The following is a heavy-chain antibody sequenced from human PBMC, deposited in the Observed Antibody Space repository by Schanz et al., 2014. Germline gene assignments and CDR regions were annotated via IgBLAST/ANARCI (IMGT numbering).Heavy chain of an antibody. CDR3: AKGRTSMVYDMDV. J-gene: IGHJ6*02. CDR1: GFNFSSHW. CDR2: IRQDVRAK. Sequence: DVQLVESGGTLVRPGGSLRLSCAASGFNFSSHWMTWVRQAPGRGLEWVANIRQDVRAKYYVDSVKGRFTISRDNAKNSLFLQMSSLRAEDTALYYCAKGRTSMVYDMDVWGQGTTVTVSS. V-gene: IGHV3-7*03. D-gene: IGHD5-18*01.